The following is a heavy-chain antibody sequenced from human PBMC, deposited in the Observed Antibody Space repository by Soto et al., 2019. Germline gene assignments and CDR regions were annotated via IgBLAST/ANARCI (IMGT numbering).Heavy chain of an antibody. CDR3: ARAARGRYFDWLPSGYYYYGMDV. V-gene: IGHV1-8*01. D-gene: IGHD3-9*01. CDR2: MNPNSGNT. J-gene: IGHJ6*02. CDR1: GYTFTSYD. Sequence: ASVKVSCKASGYTFTSYDINWVRQATGQGLEWMGWMNPNSGNTGYAQKFQGRVTMTRNTSISTAYMELSSLRSDDTAVYYCARAARGRYFDWLPSGYYYYGMDVWGQGTTVTVSS.